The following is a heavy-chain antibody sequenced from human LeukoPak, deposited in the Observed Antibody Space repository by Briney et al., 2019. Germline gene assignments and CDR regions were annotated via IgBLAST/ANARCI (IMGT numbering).Heavy chain of an antibody. CDR2: IIPIFGTA. CDR3: AGLSPDIVVVPAAIPYYYYGMDV. CDR1: GGTFSSYA. D-gene: IGHD2-2*02. Sequence: SVKVSCKASGGTFSSYAISWVRQAPGQGLVWMGGIIPIFGTANYAQKFQGRVTITADESTSTAYMELSSLRSEDTAVYYCAGLSPDIVVVPAAIPYYYYGMDVWGKGTTVTVSS. J-gene: IGHJ6*04. V-gene: IGHV1-69*13.